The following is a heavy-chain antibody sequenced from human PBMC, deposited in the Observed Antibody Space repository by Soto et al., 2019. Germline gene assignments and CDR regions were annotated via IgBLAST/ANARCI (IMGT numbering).Heavy chain of an antibody. J-gene: IGHJ4*02. CDR2: INPNSGGT. CDR1: GYTFTGYY. CDR3: ARDLRRDDECL. D-gene: IGHD2-21*01. V-gene: IGHV1-2*02. Sequence: VDSVKVSCKASGYTFTGYYMNWVRQALGQGLEWMGWINPNSGGTNYAQKFQGRVTMTRDTSISTAYMELSRLRSDDTAVYYCARDLRRDDECLWGQGTLVTVSS.